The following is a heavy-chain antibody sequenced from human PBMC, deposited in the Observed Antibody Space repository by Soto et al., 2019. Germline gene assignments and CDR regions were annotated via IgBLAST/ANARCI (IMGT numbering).Heavy chain of an antibody. Sequence: GESLKISCKTSGYSFTSCWIHWVRQMPGKELEWMGSIYPGNSDTRYSPSFQGHVTISADSSSSTAYLQWSSLKASDAAMYYCARGMGPYYGSGSGMDVWGQGTTVTVYS. CDR1: GYSFTSCW. CDR2: IYPGNSDT. D-gene: IGHD3-10*01. V-gene: IGHV5-51*01. J-gene: IGHJ6*02. CDR3: ARGMGPYYGSGSGMDV.